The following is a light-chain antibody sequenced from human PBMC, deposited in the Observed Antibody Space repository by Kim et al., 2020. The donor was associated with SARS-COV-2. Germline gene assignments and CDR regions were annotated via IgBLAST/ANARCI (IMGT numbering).Light chain of an antibody. CDR1: QSVSSY. V-gene: IGKV3-11*01. J-gene: IGKJ4*01. Sequence: EIVLTQSPAPLSLSPGERATLSCRSSQSVSSYLAWYQQKPGQAPRLLIYDASKRATGIPARFSGSGSGTDFTLTISSLEPEDFAIYYCQQRSDFGGGTKVEIK. CDR2: DAS. CDR3: QQRSD.